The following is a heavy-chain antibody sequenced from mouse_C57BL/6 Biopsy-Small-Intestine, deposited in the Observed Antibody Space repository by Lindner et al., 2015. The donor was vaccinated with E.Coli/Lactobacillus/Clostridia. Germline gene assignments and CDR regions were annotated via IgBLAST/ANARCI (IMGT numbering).Heavy chain of an antibody. CDR3: ARGLGYGY. CDR1: GYAFTNYL. V-gene: IGHV1-54*01. Sequence: VQLQESGAELVRPGTSVKVSCKASGYAFTNYLIEWIKQRPGQGLEWIGVINPGSGSINYNEKFKGKAILTADKSSSTAHMQLSSLTPEDSAVYFCARGLGYGYWGQGTTLTVSS. CDR2: INPGSGSI. J-gene: IGHJ2*01. D-gene: IGHD2-2*01.